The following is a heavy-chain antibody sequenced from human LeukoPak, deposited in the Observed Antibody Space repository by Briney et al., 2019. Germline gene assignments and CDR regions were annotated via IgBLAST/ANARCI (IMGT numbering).Heavy chain of an antibody. CDR1: GYTLTELS. CDR2: FDPDTVET. Sequence: GASVKVSCRVSGYTLTELSMHWVRQAPGKGLEWMGGFDPDTVETIYAQKFQGRVTMTEDTSTDTAYMDLSSLRSDDTAVYYCATVRYYDSPGDSDYFDFWGQGTLVTVS. V-gene: IGHV1-24*01. J-gene: IGHJ4*02. CDR3: ATVRYYDSPGDSDYFDF. D-gene: IGHD3-22*01.